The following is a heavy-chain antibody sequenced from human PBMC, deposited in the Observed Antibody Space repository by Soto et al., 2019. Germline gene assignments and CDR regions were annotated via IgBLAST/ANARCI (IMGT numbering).Heavy chain of an antibody. Sequence: PSETLSLTCTVSGGSISTYYWSWIRQPPGKGLEWLGYIFYSGNTLYTPSLRGRVTLSADTSRNQLSLHLTSVTAADTAVYYCVRGGIAGHWFDPWGQGILVTVSS. CDR3: VRGGIAGHWFDP. V-gene: IGHV4-59*12. D-gene: IGHD2-21*01. J-gene: IGHJ5*02. CDR2: IFYSGNT. CDR1: GGSISTYY.